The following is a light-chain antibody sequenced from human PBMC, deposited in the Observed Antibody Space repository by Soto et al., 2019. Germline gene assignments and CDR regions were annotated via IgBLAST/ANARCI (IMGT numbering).Light chain of an antibody. Sequence: EIVLTQSPATLSLSPGERATLSFVAMQSIISYLAWYQQKPGQAPRLLIYDTSNRATGIPARFSGSGSGTDFTLTISSLEPEDFAVYYCQQRSNWPPWTFGQGTKVDI. CDR2: DTS. CDR1: QSIISY. CDR3: QQRSNWPPWT. V-gene: IGKV3-11*01. J-gene: IGKJ1*01.